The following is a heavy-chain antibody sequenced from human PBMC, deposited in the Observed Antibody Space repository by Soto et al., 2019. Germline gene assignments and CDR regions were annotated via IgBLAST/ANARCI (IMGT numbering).Heavy chain of an antibody. D-gene: IGHD6-13*01. CDR1: SGSISTSNW. J-gene: IGHJ6*03. CDR3: ARGDQEISAAGTYYYCYMDV. Sequence: QVQLQESGPGLVKPSGTLSLTCAVSSGSISTSNWWSWVRQPPGKGLEWIGQIYHSGSTNYNPSLKSRVPISVDKSKNQFSLKLNSVTAADTAVYFCARGDQEISAAGTYYYCYMDVWGKGTTVTVSS. CDR2: IYHSGST. V-gene: IGHV4-4*02.